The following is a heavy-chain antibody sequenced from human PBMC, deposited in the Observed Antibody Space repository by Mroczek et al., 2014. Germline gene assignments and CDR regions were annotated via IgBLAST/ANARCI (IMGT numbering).Heavy chain of an antibody. CDR2: INHSGST. CDR1: GGSFSGYY. D-gene: IGHD3-3*01. V-gene: IGHV4-34*01. CDR3: ARAPLITLFGVAQSGTWFDP. J-gene: IGHJ5*02. Sequence: QVQLQQWGAGLLKPSETLSLTCAVYGGSFSGYYWSWIRQPPGKGLEWIGEINHSGSTNYNPSLKSRVTISVDTSKNQFSLKLSSVTAADTAVYYCARAPLITLFGVAQSGTWFDPWGQGTLVTVSS.